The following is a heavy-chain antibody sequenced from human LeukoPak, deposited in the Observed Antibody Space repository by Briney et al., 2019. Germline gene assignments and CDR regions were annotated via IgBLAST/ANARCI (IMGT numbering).Heavy chain of an antibody. Sequence: GGSLRLSCAASGFTFSSYWMHWVRQAPGKGLVWVSRINSDGSSTSYADSVKGRVTISRDNAKNTLYLQMNSLRAEDTAVYYCAREGYSGAFDIWGQGTMVTVSS. J-gene: IGHJ3*02. CDR1: GFTFSSYW. D-gene: IGHD3-22*01. V-gene: IGHV3-74*01. CDR2: INSDGSST. CDR3: AREGYSGAFDI.